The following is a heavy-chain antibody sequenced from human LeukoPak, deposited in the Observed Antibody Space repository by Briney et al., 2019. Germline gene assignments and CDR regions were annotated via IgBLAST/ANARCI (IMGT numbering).Heavy chain of an antibody. Sequence: SETLSLTCTVSGYSIRSGYYWGWIRQPPGKGLEWIGSIYHSGSTYYNPSLKSRVTISVDTSKNQFSLKLSSVTAADTAVYYCARYSGYGVLDYWGQGTLVTVSS. CDR2: IYHSGST. CDR1: GYSIRSGYY. V-gene: IGHV4-38-2*02. CDR3: ARYSGYGVLDY. J-gene: IGHJ4*02. D-gene: IGHD5-12*01.